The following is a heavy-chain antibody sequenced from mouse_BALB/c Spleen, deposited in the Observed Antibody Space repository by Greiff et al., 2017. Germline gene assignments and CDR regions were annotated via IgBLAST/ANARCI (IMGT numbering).Heavy chain of an antibody. V-gene: IGHV1-69*01. J-gene: IGHJ3*01. CDR2: IDTSDSYT. D-gene: IGHD1-1*01. Sequence: QVQLQQPGAELVMPGASVKMSCKASGYTFIDYWMHWVKQRPGQGLEWIGAIDTSDSYTSYNQKFKGKATLTVDESSSTAYMQLSSLTSEDSAVYYCALFEGFAYWGQGTLVTVSA. CDR3: ALFEGFAY. CDR1: GYTFIDYW.